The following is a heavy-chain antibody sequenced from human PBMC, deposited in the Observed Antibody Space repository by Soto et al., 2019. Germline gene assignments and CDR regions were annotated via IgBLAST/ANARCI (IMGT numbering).Heavy chain of an antibody. CDR3: ATMNGYFEY. J-gene: IGHJ4*02. CDR2: ITATGDRT. V-gene: IGHV3-23*01. Sequence: PVGSLRLSCAASGFSFSTYRMSWFRQTPGKGLEWVSAITATGDRTYYADSVTGRFTISRDNSKKTHYLQMTSLRAEDTAMYYCATMNGYFEYWGQGTPVTVSS. CDR1: GFSFSTYR. D-gene: IGHD3-22*01.